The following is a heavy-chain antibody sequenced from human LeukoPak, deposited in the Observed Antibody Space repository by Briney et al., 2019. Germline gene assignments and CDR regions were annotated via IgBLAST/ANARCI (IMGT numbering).Heavy chain of an antibody. CDR3: ARKGDGSINNYFDP. D-gene: IGHD5-24*01. CDR2: IYHADSHT. J-gene: IGHJ5*02. Sequence: AKSLKISCKASGYSSTNYWIGCVRQIPGKVLQWMGIIYHADSHTSYIPSLQRQLTISVDNSIITAYLQRSSLTASHTAMYYCARKGDGSINNYFDPWGQGTLVTVSS. CDR1: GYSSTNYW. V-gene: IGHV5-51*01.